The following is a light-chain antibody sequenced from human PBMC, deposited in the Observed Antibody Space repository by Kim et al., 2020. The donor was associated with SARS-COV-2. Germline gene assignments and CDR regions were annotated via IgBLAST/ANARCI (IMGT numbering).Light chain of an antibody. CDR2: AAS. Sequence: YASVGDRVTIPCRASQSISSYLNWYQQKPGKAPKLLIYAASSLQSGVPSRFSGSGSGTDFTLTISSLQPEDFATYYCQQSYSTPRTFGQGTKLEI. V-gene: IGKV1-39*01. CDR1: QSISSY. CDR3: QQSYSTPRT. J-gene: IGKJ2*01.